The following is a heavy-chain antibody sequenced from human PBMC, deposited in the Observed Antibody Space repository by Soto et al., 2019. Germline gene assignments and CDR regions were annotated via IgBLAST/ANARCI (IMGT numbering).Heavy chain of an antibody. CDR3: AREWERRIDP. J-gene: IGHJ5*02. D-gene: IGHD1-1*01. V-gene: IGHV1-18*01. Sequence: QVQLVQSGAEVKKPGASVKVSCKASGYTFTNYDITWVRQAPGQVLEWMGWISAYSGNTNYVQRLQGRVTLTTDTSTTTADMELRSLRSDDTAVYYCAREWERRIDPWGQGTLVTVSS. CDR1: GYTFTNYD. CDR2: ISAYSGNT.